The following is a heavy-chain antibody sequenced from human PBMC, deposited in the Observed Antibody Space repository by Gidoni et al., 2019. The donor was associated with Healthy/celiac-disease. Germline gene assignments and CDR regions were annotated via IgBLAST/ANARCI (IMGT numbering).Heavy chain of an antibody. D-gene: IGHD3-10*01. CDR3: AREGAVRGVILYGMDV. Sequence: QVQLGESGGGVVQPGRSLRLSGAAVGFTFSSYGMHWFRQAPGKGLEWVAVIWYDGSTKVYADYVKGRFTISRDNSKITLYLQMTSLRAEDTAVYYCAREGAVRGVILYGMDVWGQGTTVTVSS. CDR1: GFTFSSYG. CDR2: IWYDGSTK. V-gene: IGHV3-33*01. J-gene: IGHJ6*02.